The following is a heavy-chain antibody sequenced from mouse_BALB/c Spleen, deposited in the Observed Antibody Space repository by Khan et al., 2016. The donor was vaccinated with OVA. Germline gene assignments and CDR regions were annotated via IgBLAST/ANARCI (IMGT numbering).Heavy chain of an antibody. J-gene: IGHJ3*01. CDR3: ARSPYGNFAY. CDR2: ISSDGDYT. D-gene: IGHD2-1*01. CDR1: GFTFSTYA. Sequence: VQLKESGGGLVKPGGSLKLSCAASGFTFSTYAMSWVRQTPEKRLEWVATISSDGDYTYFPDNVTGRFTISRDNATNTLCLQMTSLRSEDTAMYYCARSPYGNFAYWGQGTLVTVAA. V-gene: IGHV5-9-3*01.